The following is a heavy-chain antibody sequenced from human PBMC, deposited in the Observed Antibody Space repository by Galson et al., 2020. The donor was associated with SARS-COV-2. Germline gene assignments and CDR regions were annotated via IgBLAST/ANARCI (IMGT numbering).Heavy chain of an antibody. J-gene: IGHJ5*02. CDR1: RGTFSRNA. D-gene: IGHD2-15*01. Sequence: SVKVSCKASRGTFSRNAIGWVRQVPGQGFEWTGGIIPLFGTTNSAHKFKGRIVSAQKFQVRVTITVDESTTTAYMELSSLRSEDTAIYYCAIYCSGGSCSNNWFDPWGQGTLVTVSS. CDR2: IIPLFGTT. CDR3: AIYCSGGSCSNNWFDP. V-gene: IGHV1-69*13.